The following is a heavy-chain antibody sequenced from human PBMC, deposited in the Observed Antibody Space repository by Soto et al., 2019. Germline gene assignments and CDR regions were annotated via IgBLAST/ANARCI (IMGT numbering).Heavy chain of an antibody. CDR2: INPSGGST. Sequence: ASVKVSCKASGYTFTSYYMHWVRQAPGQGLEWMGIINPSGGSTSYAQKFQGRVTMTRDTSTSTVYMELSSLRSEDTAVYYCARDLMVRGVPNWFDLWGQGTLVTVSS. CDR3: ARDLMVRGVPNWFDL. CDR1: GYTFTSYY. J-gene: IGHJ5*02. V-gene: IGHV1-46*01. D-gene: IGHD3-10*01.